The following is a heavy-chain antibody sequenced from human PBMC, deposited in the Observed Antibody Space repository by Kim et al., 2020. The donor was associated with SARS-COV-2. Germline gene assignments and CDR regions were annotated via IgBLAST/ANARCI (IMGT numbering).Heavy chain of an antibody. V-gene: IGHV1-2*02. CDR2: GT. J-gene: IGHJ4*02. Sequence: GTNYAQKFQGRVTMTRDTSISTAYMELSRLRSDDTAVYYCARDGPPRFDYWGQGTLVTVSS. CDR3: ARDGPPRFDY.